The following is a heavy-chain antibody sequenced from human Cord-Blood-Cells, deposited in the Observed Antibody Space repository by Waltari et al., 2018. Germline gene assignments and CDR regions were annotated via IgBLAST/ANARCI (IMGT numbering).Heavy chain of an antibody. V-gene: IGHV4-34*01. CDR3: ARGVAAAGSPYFDY. D-gene: IGHD6-13*01. J-gene: IGHJ4*02. CDR2: INHSGST. CDR1: GGSFSGYY. Sequence: QVQLQQRGAGLLKTSETLYLTCAVYGGSFSGYYWSWLGTPPGKGLEWNGEINHSGSTNYTPSLKRRVTISVDTSKNQFSLKLSSVTAAYTAVYYCARGVAAAGSPYFDYWGQGTLVTVSS.